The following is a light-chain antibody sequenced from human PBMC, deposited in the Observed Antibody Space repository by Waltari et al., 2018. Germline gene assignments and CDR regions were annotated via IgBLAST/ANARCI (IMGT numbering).Light chain of an antibody. Sequence: QSVVTQSPSASGAPGQRVTISCSGRHSNIGSNTVDWYQQLPGTAPKLLIFNNCQRPSGVPDRFSASKSGTSASLAISGLQSEDEAEYYCVTWDDSLNGWVFGGGTKLAVV. V-gene: IGLV1-44*01. J-gene: IGLJ3*02. CDR3: VTWDDSLNGWV. CDR1: HSNIGSNT. CDR2: NNC.